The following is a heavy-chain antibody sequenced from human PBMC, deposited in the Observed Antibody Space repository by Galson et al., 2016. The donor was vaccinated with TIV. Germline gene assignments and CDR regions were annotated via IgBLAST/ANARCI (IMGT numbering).Heavy chain of an antibody. V-gene: IGHV1-3*01. CDR3: ARDPGYFVY. J-gene: IGHJ4*02. CDR1: GYIFINYY. D-gene: IGHD1-1*01. CDR2: INAGNGNT. Sequence: SVKVSCKASGYIFINYYTHWVRQAPGQGLEWMGWINAGNGNTKYSQKFQGRVTITRDTSASTAYMELSSLRSEDTAVYYCARDPGYFVYWGQGTLATVSS.